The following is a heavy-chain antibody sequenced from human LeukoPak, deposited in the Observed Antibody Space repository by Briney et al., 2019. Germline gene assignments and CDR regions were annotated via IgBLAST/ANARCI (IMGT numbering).Heavy chain of an antibody. CDR1: GFPFGGYA. Sequence: SLRLSCAASGFPFGGYAMPWVRPAPGKGLGWVSGISWNSGSIGYADSVKGRFTISRDNAKNSLYLQMNSLRAEDTALYYCAKDTDGAAAGTTWGHWGQGTLVTVSS. CDR2: ISWNSGSI. CDR3: AKDTDGAAAGTTWGH. D-gene: IGHD6-13*01. V-gene: IGHV3-9*01. J-gene: IGHJ4*02.